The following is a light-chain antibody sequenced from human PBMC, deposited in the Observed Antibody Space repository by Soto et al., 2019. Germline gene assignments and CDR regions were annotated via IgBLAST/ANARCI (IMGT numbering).Light chain of an antibody. CDR2: DVN. V-gene: IGLV2-14*03. CDR1: SSDVGSYDY. Sequence: QSALTQPASVSGSPGQSITFSCTGTSSDVGSYDYVSWHQQHPGKAPKLIIYDVNNRPSGVPSRFSGSKSGITASLIISGLQTEDEADYYCCAYSTSGTHVFGTGTKLTVL. J-gene: IGLJ1*01. CDR3: CAYSTSGTHV.